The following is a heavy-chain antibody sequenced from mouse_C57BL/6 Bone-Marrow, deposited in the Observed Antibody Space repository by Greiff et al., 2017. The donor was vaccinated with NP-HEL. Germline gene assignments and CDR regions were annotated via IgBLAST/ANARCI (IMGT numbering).Heavy chain of an antibody. D-gene: IGHD2-12*01. CDR2: IDPSDSYT. CDR1: GYTFTSYW. V-gene: IGHV1-50*01. Sequence: QVQLQQPGAELVKPGASVKLSCKASGYTFTSYWMQWVKQRPGQGLEWIGEIDPSDSYTNYNQKFKGKATLTVDTSSSTAYMHLSSLTSEDSAVYYCARPPPDCSFYFDYWGQGTTLTVSS. CDR3: ARPPPDCSFYFDY. J-gene: IGHJ2*01.